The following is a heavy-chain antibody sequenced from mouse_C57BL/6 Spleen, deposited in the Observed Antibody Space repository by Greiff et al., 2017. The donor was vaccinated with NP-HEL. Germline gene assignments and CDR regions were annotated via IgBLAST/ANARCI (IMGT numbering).Heavy chain of an antibody. V-gene: IGHV1-42*01. Sequence: VQLQQSGPELVKPGASVKISCKASGYSFTGYYMNWVKQSPEKSLEWIGEINPSTGGTTYNQKFKAKATLTVDKSSSTAYMQLKSLTSEDSAVYYCARPLIYYYGSSYFWYFDVWGTGTTVTVSS. CDR3: ARPLIYYYGSSYFWYFDV. CDR1: GYSFTGYY. CDR2: INPSTGGT. D-gene: IGHD1-1*01. J-gene: IGHJ1*03.